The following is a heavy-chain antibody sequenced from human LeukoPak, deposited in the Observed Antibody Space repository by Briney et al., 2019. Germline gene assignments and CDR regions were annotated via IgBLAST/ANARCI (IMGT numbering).Heavy chain of an antibody. J-gene: IGHJ5*02. V-gene: IGHV4-34*12. CDR3: ARAEGVVVVAEFWTLRHNWFDP. D-gene: IGHD2-15*01. Sequence: SETLSLTCAVYGGSFSGYYWSWIRQPPGKGLEWIGNIFYSGSTYYSPSLRSRVTISLDTSRNQFSLNLTSVTAADTAVYYCARAEGVVVVAEFWTLRHNWFDPWGQGTLVTVSS. CDR2: IFYSGST. CDR1: GGSFSGYY.